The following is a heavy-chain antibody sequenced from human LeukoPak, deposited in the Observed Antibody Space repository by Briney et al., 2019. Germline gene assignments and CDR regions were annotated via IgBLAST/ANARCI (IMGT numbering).Heavy chain of an antibody. CDR2: ISGSGGST. D-gene: IGHD6-19*01. CDR1: GFTFSSYA. CDR3: AKQRSSGWKVDY. J-gene: IGHJ4*02. Sequence: GGSLRLSCAASGFTFSSYAMSWVRQAPGKWREWVSAISGSGGSTYYADSVKGRFTISRDNSKNTLYLQMNRLTAEDTAVRYCAKQRSSGWKVDYWGQGTLVTVSS. V-gene: IGHV3-23*01.